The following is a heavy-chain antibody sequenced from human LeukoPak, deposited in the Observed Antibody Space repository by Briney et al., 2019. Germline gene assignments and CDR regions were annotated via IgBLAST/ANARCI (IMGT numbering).Heavy chain of an antibody. CDR1: GYTFTGYY. CDR3: ARGTAEGYTYGRYYFDY. CDR2: INPNSGGT. Sequence: ASGKVSCKASGYTFTGYYMHWVRQAPGQGLEWMGWINPNSGGTDYAQKFQGRVTMTRDTSITTAYMELRRLRSDDTAVYYCARGTAEGYTYGRYYFDYWGQGTLVTVSS. V-gene: IGHV1-2*02. D-gene: IGHD5-18*01. J-gene: IGHJ4*02.